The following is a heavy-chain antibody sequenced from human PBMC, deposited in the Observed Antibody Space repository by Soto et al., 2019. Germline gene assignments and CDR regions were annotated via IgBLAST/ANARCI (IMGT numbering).Heavy chain of an antibody. D-gene: IGHD3-22*01. CDR2: IYHSGST. CDR1: GGYISSSNW. Sequence: SETLSLTCAVSGGYISSSNWWSWVRQPPGKGLEWIGEIYHSGSTNYNPSLKSRVTISVDKSKNQFSLKLSSVTAADTAVYYCARDRNYYDSSGYFDPWGQGTLVTVSS. J-gene: IGHJ5*02. V-gene: IGHV4-4*02. CDR3: ARDRNYYDSSGYFDP.